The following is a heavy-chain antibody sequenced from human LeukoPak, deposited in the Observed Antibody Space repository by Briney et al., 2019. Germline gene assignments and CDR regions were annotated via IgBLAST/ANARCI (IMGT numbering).Heavy chain of an antibody. CDR2: ISGSGRST. J-gene: IGHJ5*02. V-gene: IGHV3-23*01. Sequence: GGSLRLSCAASGFTFSSYAMSWVRQAPGKGLEWVSAISGSGRSTYYADSVKGRFTISRDNSKNTLYLQMNSLRAEDTAVYYCAYEGYGDYAGSVDPWGQGTLVTVSS. CDR3: AYEGYGDYAGSVDP. CDR1: GFTFSSYA. D-gene: IGHD4-17*01.